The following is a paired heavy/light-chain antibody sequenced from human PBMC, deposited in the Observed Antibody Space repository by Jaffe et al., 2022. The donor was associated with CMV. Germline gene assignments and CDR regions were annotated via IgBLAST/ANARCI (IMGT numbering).Heavy chain of an antibody. D-gene: IGHD6-13*01. CDR3: AKGTTIASAGRFDY. Sequence: EVQLLESGGGLVQPGGSLRISCAASGFTFNTYAMSWVRQAPGKGLEWVSALSGSGISTFYADSVKGRFTISRDNSKNTLYLQMNSLRADDTALYYCAKGTTIASAGRFDYWGQGTLVTVSS. J-gene: IGHJ4*02. CDR1: GFTFNTYA. CDR2: LSGSGIST. V-gene: IGHV3-23*01.
Light chain of an antibody. J-gene: IGLJ3*02. CDR1: SSNIGAGYG. V-gene: IGLV1-40*01. CDR3: QSYDSSLNGYWL. CDR2: NNH. Sequence: QSVLTQPPSVSGAPGQRVTISCTGSSSNIGAGYGVNWYQQLPGTAPKVVVYNNHNRPSGVPDRFSGSKSGTSASLAITGLQAEDEADYYCQSYDSSLNGYWLFGGGTKLTVL.